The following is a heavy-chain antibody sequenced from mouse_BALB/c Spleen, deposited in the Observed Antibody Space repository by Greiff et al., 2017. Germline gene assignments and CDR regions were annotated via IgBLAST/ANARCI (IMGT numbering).Heavy chain of an antibody. V-gene: IGHV3-2*02. CDR2: ISYSGST. J-gene: IGHJ4*01. CDR1: GYSITSDYA. D-gene: IGHD3-1*01. Sequence: DVKLQESGPGLVKPSQSLSLTCTVTGYSITSDYAWNWIRQFPGNKLEWMGYISYSGSTSYNPSLKSRISITRDTSKNQFFLQLNSVTTEDTATYYCARPLGLRNYDAMDYWGQGTSVTVSA. CDR3: ARPLGLRNYDAMDY.